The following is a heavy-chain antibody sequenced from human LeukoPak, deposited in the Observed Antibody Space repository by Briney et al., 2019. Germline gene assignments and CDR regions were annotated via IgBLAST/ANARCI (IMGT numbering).Heavy chain of an antibody. CDR2: INPNSGGT. CDR3: ATLLGGGYCSGGSCRYYFDY. J-gene: IGHJ4*02. D-gene: IGHD2-15*01. CDR1: GYTFTGYY. Sequence: ASVKVSCKASGYTFTGYYMHWVRQAPGQGLEWMGRINPNSGGTNYAQKFQGRVTMTRDTSISTAYMELSRLRSDDTAVYYCATLLGGGYCSGGSCRYYFDYWGQGTLVTVSS. V-gene: IGHV1-2*06.